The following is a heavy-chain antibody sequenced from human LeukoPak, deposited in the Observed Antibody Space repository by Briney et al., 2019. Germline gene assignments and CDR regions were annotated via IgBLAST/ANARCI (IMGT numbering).Heavy chain of an antibody. CDR2: IDPSDSYT. Sequence: GLSLRISCKGSGYRFTSYWISWVRPLPGKALGWMGRIDPSDSYTNYSPSFQGHVTISADKSISTAYLQWSSLKASDTAMYYCARLGVVEMATDAFDIWGQGTMVTVSS. CDR1: GYRFTSYW. D-gene: IGHD5-24*01. CDR3: ARLGVVEMATDAFDI. V-gene: IGHV5-10-1*01. J-gene: IGHJ3*02.